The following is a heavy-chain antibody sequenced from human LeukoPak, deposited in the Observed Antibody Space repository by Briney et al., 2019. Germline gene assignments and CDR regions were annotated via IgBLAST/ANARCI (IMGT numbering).Heavy chain of an antibody. J-gene: IGHJ4*02. V-gene: IGHV3-21*01. CDR3: ARPAGWELLTGAFDY. CDR2: ISSTSSYI. CDR1: GFTFSIYS. D-gene: IGHD1-26*01. Sequence: GGSLRLSCAASGFTFSIYSVTWVRQAPGKGLKWVASISSTSSYIYYADSVKGRFTISRDNAKNSLYLQMNSLRAEDTAVYYCARPAGWELLTGAFDYWGQGTLVTVSS.